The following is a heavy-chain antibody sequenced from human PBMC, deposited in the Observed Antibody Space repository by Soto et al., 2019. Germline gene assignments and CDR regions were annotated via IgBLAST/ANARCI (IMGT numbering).Heavy chain of an antibody. V-gene: IGHV1-2*04. J-gene: IGHJ4*02. Sequence: ASVKVSCKASGYTFTGYYMHWVRQAPGQGLEWMGWINPNSGGTNYAQKFQGWVTMTRDTSISTAYMELSRLRSDDTAVYYCARVTGNYDPYYFDPWGQGTLVTVSS. D-gene: IGHD1-7*01. CDR1: GYTFTGYY. CDR2: INPNSGGT. CDR3: ARVTGNYDPYYFDP.